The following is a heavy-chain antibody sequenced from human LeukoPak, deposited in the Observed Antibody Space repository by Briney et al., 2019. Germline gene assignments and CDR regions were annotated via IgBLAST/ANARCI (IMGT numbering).Heavy chain of an antibody. V-gene: IGHV1-2*02. CDR1: GYTFTGYY. J-gene: IGHJ5*02. D-gene: IGHD3-22*01. CDR2: INPNSGGT. Sequence: EASVEVSCKASGYTFTGYYMHWVRQAPGQGLEWMGWINPNSGGTNYAQKFQGRVTMTRDTSISTAYMELSRLRSDDTAVYYCATTPYYYDSSGYYLPWGQGTLVTVSS. CDR3: ATTPYYYDSSGYYLP.